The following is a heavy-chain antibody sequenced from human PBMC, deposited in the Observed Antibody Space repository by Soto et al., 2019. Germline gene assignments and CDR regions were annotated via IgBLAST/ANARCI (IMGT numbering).Heavy chain of an antibody. CDR3: ARANPGVGATTRYYYYGMDV. D-gene: IGHD1-26*01. CDR2: TYYRSKWNI. CDR1: GDSVSSNSAA. J-gene: IGHJ6*02. V-gene: IGHV6-1*01. Sequence: SQTLSLTCVISGDSVSSNSAAWSWIRQSPSRGLEWLGRTYYRSKWNIDYAVSVKSRITISPDTSKNQFSLQLNSVTPEDTAVYYCARANPGVGATTRYYYYGMDVWGQGTTVTVSS.